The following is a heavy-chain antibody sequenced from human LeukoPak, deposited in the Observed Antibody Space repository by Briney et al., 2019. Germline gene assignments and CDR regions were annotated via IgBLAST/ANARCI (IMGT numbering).Heavy chain of an antibody. CDR2: VGIAADT. V-gene: IGHV3-13*01. CDR3: VRQKKSHGNFDY. CDR1: GFTFSDHA. Sequence: GGSLRLSCAASGFTFSDHAMHWARQAPGKGLEWVSAVGIAADTFYPGSVKGRFTISRENAKNSLYLQMNSLRVEDTAVYYCVRQKKSHGNFDYWGQGTLVTVSS. D-gene: IGHD1-26*01. J-gene: IGHJ4*02.